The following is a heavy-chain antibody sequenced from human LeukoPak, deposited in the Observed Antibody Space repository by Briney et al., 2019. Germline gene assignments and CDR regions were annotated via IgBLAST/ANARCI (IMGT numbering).Heavy chain of an antibody. CDR3: ATALTAIKTGFEA. V-gene: IGHV7-4-1*02. Sequence: GASVKVSCKASGYAFTTYGMNWVRLGPGQGLEWMGWINTNTGSPTYAQDFTGRLVFTLDTSVSTAYLQISSLKAEDTAVYYCATALTAIKTGFEAWGQGTLVTVSS. CDR1: GYAFTTYG. CDR2: INTNTGSP. D-gene: IGHD4/OR15-4a*01. J-gene: IGHJ5*02.